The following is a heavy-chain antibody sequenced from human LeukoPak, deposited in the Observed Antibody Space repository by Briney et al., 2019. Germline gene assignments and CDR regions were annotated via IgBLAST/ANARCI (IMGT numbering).Heavy chain of an antibody. CDR3: ARVRSLGAGRGSGPIDY. J-gene: IGHJ4*02. CDR1: GFTFSSCA. Sequence: GGSLRLSCAASGFTFSSCAMHWVRQAPGKGLEWVAVISYDGSNKYYADSVKGRFTISRDNSKNTLYLQMNSLRAEDTAVYYCARVRSLGAGRGSGPIDYWGQGTLVTVSS. V-gene: IGHV3-30-3*01. D-gene: IGHD3-10*01. CDR2: ISYDGSNK.